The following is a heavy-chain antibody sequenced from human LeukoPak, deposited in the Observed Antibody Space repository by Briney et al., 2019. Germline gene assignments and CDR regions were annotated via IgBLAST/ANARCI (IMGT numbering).Heavy chain of an antibody. Sequence: ASVKVSCKASGYTFTSYDINWVRQATGRGLEWMGWMNPNSGNTGYAQKFQGRVTITRNTSISTAYMELSSLRSEDTAVYYCARGLDSKSSYYYYYYMDVWGKGTTVTVSS. CDR2: MNPNSGNT. J-gene: IGHJ6*03. CDR3: ARGLDSKSSYYYYYYMDV. CDR1: GYTFTSYD. V-gene: IGHV1-8*03. D-gene: IGHD4-11*01.